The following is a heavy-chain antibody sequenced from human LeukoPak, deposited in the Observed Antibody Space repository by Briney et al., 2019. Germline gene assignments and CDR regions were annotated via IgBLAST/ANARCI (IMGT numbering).Heavy chain of an antibody. Sequence: PSETLSLTCAVYGGSFSGYYWSWIRQPPGKGLEWIGEINHSGSTNYNPSLKSRVTISVDTSKNQFSLKLSSVTAADTAVYYCARSPSNYGGSDYWGQGTLVTVSS. CDR2: INHSGST. D-gene: IGHD4-23*01. V-gene: IGHV4-34*01. J-gene: IGHJ4*02. CDR1: GGSFSGYY. CDR3: ARSPSNYGGSDY.